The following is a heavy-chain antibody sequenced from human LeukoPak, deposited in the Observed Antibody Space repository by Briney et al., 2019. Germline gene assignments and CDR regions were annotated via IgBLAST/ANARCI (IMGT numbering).Heavy chain of an antibody. CDR3: ARTYYYDSSGYSGFDY. V-gene: IGHV4-61*02. CDR2: IYTSGST. Sequence: SETLSLTCTVSGGSISSGSYYWSWIRQPAGTGLEWIVRIYTSGSTNYNPSLKSRVTISVYTSKNQFSLKLSSVTAADTAVYYCARTYYYDSSGYSGFDYWGQGTLVTVSS. D-gene: IGHD3-22*01. J-gene: IGHJ4*02. CDR1: GGSISSGSYY.